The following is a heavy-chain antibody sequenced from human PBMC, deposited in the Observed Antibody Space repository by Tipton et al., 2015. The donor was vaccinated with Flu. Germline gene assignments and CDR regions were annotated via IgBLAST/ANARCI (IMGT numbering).Heavy chain of an antibody. CDR2: INHSGRT. Sequence: LRLSCAVYGGSVSGHYWSWIRQPPGKGLEWIGEINHSGRTNYNPSLKSRVTISVDTSKNQFSLKLSSVNAADTAVYYCARDRGWPAALDYWSQGILVTVSS. CDR3: ARDRGWPAALDY. V-gene: IGHV4-34*01. D-gene: IGHD3-10*01. J-gene: IGHJ4*02. CDR1: GGSVSGHY.